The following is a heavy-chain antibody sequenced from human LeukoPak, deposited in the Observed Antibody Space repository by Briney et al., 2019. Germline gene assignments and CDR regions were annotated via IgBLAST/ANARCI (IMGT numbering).Heavy chain of an antibody. D-gene: IGHD1/OR15-1a*01. Sequence: PSETLSLTCAVSGYSISSGYYWGWIRQPPGKGLEWIGSIYHSGSTYYNPSLKSRVTISVDTSKNQFSLKLSSVTAADTAVYYCARRGPNNFDYWGQGTLATVSS. J-gene: IGHJ4*02. CDR2: IYHSGST. V-gene: IGHV4-38-2*01. CDR3: ARRGPNNFDY. CDR1: GYSISSGYY.